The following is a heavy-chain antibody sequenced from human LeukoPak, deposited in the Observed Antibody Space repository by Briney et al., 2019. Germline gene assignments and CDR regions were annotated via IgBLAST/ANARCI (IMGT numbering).Heavy chain of an antibody. Sequence: SVKVSCKASGGTFSSYANSWGRKAPGPGLGWMGGRIPLFGTANYAQKLQGRVTITADESTSTAYMEVSSLGSEDTAVYYCARVTIDYDSSGYYYYNYFDYWGQGTLVAVSS. J-gene: IGHJ4*02. V-gene: IGHV1-69*13. D-gene: IGHD3-22*01. CDR2: RIPLFGTA. CDR3: ARVTIDYDSSGYYYYNYFDY. CDR1: GGTFSSYA.